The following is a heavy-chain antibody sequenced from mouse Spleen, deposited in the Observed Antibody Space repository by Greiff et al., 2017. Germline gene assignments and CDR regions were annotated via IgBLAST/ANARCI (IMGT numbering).Heavy chain of an antibody. J-gene: IGHJ2*01. Sequence: EVQLVESGPELVKPGASVKISCKASGYSFTGYYMNWVKQSPEKSLEWIGEINPSTGGTTYNQKFKAKATLTVDKSSSTAYMQLKSLTSEDSAVYYCARSDRYGNYFDYWGQGTTLTVSS. CDR3: ARSDRYGNYFDY. D-gene: IGHD2-10*02. CDR2: INPSTGGT. CDR1: GYSFTGYY. V-gene: IGHV1-42*01.